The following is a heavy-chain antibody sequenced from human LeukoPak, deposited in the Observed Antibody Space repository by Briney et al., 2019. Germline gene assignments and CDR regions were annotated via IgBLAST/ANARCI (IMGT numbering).Heavy chain of an antibody. CDR3: ARGPPNWGYDY. CDR1: GYTFTRYD. J-gene: IGHJ4*02. D-gene: IGHD7-27*01. CDR2: MSPNSGDT. Sequence: ASVKVSYKASGYTFTRYDFKWVRQATGQRPEGMGWMSPNSGDTGYSQKFQERVTMTRNTSISTAYMELSSLRSDDTAVYYCARGPPNWGYDYWGPGTLVTVSS. V-gene: IGHV1-8*01.